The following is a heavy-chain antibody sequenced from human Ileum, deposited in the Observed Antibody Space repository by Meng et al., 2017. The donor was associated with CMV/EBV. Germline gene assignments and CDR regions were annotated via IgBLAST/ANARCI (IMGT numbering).Heavy chain of an antibody. D-gene: IGHD3-10*01. CDR3: YGSGV. CDR1: GFTFSSYW. J-gene: IGHJ6*02. CDR2: ISTDGSTI. V-gene: IGHV3-74*03. Sequence: GGSLRLSCAASGFTFSSYWMHWIRQAPGKGLVWVSRISTDGSTITYADSVKGRFTISRDNAKSTLYLQMNSLRAEDTAVYYCYGSGVWGQGTTVTGPS.